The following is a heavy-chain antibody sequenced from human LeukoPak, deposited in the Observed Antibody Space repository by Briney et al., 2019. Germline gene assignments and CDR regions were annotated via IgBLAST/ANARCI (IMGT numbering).Heavy chain of an antibody. CDR1: GYTFTGYY. D-gene: IGHD1-26*01. V-gene: IGHV1-2*02. J-gene: IGHJ3*02. Sequence: ASVKVSCKASGYTFTGYYMHWVRQAPGQGLEWMGWINPNSGGTNYAQKFQGRVTVTRDTSISTAYMELSRLRSDDTAVYYCAVAVGATIAFDIWGQGTMVTVSS. CDR2: INPNSGGT. CDR3: AVAVGATIAFDI.